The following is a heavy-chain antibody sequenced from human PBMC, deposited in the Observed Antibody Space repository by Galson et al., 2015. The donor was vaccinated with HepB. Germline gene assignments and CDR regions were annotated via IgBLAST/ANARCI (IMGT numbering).Heavy chain of an antibody. CDR2: TYYRSKWYN. V-gene: IGHV6-1*01. J-gene: IGHJ4*02. CDR3: ARDGPPGETYYDFWSGYPGLGY. CDR1: GDSVSSNSAA. D-gene: IGHD3-3*01. Sequence: CAISGDSVSSNSAAWNWIRQSPSRGLEWLGRTYYRSKWYNDYAVSVKSRITINPDTSKNQFSLQLNSVTPEDTAVYYCARDGPPGETYYDFWSGYPGLGYWGQGTLVTVST.